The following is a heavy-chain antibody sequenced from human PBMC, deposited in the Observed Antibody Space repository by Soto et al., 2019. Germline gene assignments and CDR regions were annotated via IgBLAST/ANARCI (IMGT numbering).Heavy chain of an antibody. Sequence: ASVKVSCKASGYTFFTYDISWVRQAPGQGLEWMGWISTHSGDTKYAQKFQGRVTMTTDTSTTTAYLELRSLRSDDTAVYYCARHHGPTTSENWFDPWGQGTLVTVSS. D-gene: IGHD5-12*01. CDR2: ISTHSGDT. CDR1: GYTFFTYD. J-gene: IGHJ5*02. V-gene: IGHV1-18*01. CDR3: ARHHGPTTSENWFDP.